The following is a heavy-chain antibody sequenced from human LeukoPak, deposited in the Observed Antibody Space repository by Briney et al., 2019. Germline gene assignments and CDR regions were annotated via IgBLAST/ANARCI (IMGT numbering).Heavy chain of an antibody. Sequence: GGSLRLSCAASGFTFSNFWMKWVRQAPGRGLEWVANIKEDGTDKFYVDSVRGRFTISRDNAKNSLYLQMNSLRADDTAVYYCARILNNGGYSFPGSLDFWGQGILVTVSS. J-gene: IGHJ4*02. D-gene: IGHD4-23*01. CDR1: GFTFSNFW. V-gene: IGHV3-7*01. CDR3: ARILNNGGYSFPGSLDF. CDR2: IKEDGTDK.